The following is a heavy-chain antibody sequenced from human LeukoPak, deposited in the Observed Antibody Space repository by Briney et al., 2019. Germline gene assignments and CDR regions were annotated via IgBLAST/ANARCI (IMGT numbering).Heavy chain of an antibody. V-gene: IGHV3-48*01. D-gene: IGHD2-2*01. CDR3: ARDFRPLIVVVPADFDY. CDR1: GFTFSSYS. Sequence: GGSLRLSCAASGFTFSSYSMNWVRQAPGKGLGWVSYISSGSSSVYYADSVKGRFTIPRDNAKNSLYPQMNSLRAEDTAVYYCARDFRPLIVVVPADFDYWGQGTLVTVSS. J-gene: IGHJ4*02. CDR2: ISSGSSSV.